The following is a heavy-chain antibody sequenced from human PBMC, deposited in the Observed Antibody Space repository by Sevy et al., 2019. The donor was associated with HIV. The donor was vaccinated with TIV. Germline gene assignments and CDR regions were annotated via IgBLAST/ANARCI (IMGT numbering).Heavy chain of an antibody. CDR1: GFTFSSYG. CDR2: ISYDGSNK. CDR3: AKEFSGWYPPPRPFDY. D-gene: IGHD6-19*01. J-gene: IGHJ4*02. Sequence: GGSLRLSCAASGFTFSSYGMHWVRQAPGKGLEWVAVISYDGSNKYYADSVKGRFTISRDNSKNTLYLQMSSLRAEDTAVYYCAKEFSGWYPPPRPFDYWGQGTLVTISS. V-gene: IGHV3-30*18.